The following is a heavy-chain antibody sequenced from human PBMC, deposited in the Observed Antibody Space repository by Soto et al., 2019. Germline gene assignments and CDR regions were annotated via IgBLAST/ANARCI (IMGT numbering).Heavy chain of an antibody. J-gene: IGHJ6*02. CDR1: GYSIASGYY. CDR2: IYHAGSV. V-gene: IGHV4-38-2*01. Sequence: KASETLSLTCAVSGYSIASGYYWAWIRQPPGKGLEWIGSIYHAGSVYYNPSLNSRVAMSLDTSDNHFSLKLTSVTAADTAVYYCARTFDYYGMDVWGQGTTVTVSS. CDR3: ARTFDYYGMDV.